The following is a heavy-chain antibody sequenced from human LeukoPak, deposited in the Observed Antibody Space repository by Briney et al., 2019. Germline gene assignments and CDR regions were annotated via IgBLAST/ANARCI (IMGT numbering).Heavy chain of an antibody. CDR2: VSAGGDNT. Sequence: PGGSLRLSCTASGLTFTNYAVNWVRQVPGKGLEWVSAVSAGGDNTYYADFVKGRFTISRDNSNNTLFLQMNSLRAEDTAIYYCAKDSQYDFVWGSYHYTGYYYMDVWGKGTTVTVSS. CDR1: GLTFTNYA. V-gene: IGHV3-23*01. CDR3: AKDSQYDFVWGSYHYTGYYYMDV. J-gene: IGHJ6*03. D-gene: IGHD3-16*02.